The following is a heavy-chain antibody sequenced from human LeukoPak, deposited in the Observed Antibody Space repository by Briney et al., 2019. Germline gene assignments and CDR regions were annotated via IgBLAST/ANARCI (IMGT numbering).Heavy chain of an antibody. Sequence: SQTLSLTCTVSGGSISSGSDYWSWIRQPAGKGLEWIGRIYTSGSTNYNPSLKSRVTISVDTSKNQFSLKLSSVTAADTAVYYCARDGSSVGGPKYFDYWGQGTLVTVSS. CDR1: GGSISSGSDY. D-gene: IGHD1-26*01. CDR3: ARDGSSVGGPKYFDY. J-gene: IGHJ4*02. V-gene: IGHV4-61*02. CDR2: IYTSGST.